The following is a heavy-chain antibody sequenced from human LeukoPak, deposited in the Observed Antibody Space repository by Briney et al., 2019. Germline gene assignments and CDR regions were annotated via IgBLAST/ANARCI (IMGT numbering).Heavy chain of an antibody. Sequence: GGSLRLSCATSGFTFSNSWMSWVRQAPGKGLEWVATIKPDGSAQYYVDSVKGRFTISRDNAKNSLFLQINSLRAEDTAVYYCANGGTYSSGPWGQGTPVTVSS. CDR1: GFTFSNSW. CDR2: IKPDGSAQ. J-gene: IGHJ5*02. CDR3: ANGGTYSSGP. V-gene: IGHV3-7*01. D-gene: IGHD3-22*01.